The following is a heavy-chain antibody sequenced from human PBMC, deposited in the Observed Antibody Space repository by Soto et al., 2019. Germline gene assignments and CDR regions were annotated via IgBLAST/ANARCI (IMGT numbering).Heavy chain of an antibody. CDR3: ARVNYGNYYYYYGMDV. Sequence: TLSLTCTVSGGSISKYYWGWIRQPPGKGLEWIGYIYYSGSTNYNPSLKSRVTISVDTSKNQFSLKLNSVTAADTAVYYCARVNYGNYYYYYGMDVWGQGTTVTVSS. J-gene: IGHJ6*02. D-gene: IGHD4-17*01. CDR1: GGSISKYY. CDR2: IYYSGST. V-gene: IGHV4-59*01.